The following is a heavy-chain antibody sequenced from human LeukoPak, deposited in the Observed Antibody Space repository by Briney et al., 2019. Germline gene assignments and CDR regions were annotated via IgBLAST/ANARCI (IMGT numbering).Heavy chain of an antibody. CDR3: ARAGGYCSTTSRPDRFDP. CDR1: GFTFSSYW. CDR2: INSDGSTT. Sequence: GGSLRLSCAASGFTFSSYWMHWVRHAPGKGLVWVSRINSDGSTTNYADSVWGRFTISRDNAKNTLYLQMNSLRAEDTAVYYCARAGGYCSTTSRPDRFDPWGQGTLVTVSS. V-gene: IGHV3-74*01. J-gene: IGHJ5*02. D-gene: IGHD2-2*01.